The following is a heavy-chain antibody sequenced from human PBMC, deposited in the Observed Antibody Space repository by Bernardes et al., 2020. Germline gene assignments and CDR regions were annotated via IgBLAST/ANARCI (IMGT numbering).Heavy chain of an antibody. Sequence: GGSLRLSCAASGFTFSSYGMHWVRQAPGKGLEWVAVISYDGSNKYYADSVKGRFTISRDNSKNTLYLQMNSLRAEDTAVYYCAKGMGGIQRFSYYYYGMDVWGQGTTVTVSS. CDR1: GFTFSSYG. V-gene: IGHV3-30*18. CDR3: AKGMGGIQRFSYYYYGMDV. D-gene: IGHD1-20*01. CDR2: ISYDGSNK. J-gene: IGHJ6*02.